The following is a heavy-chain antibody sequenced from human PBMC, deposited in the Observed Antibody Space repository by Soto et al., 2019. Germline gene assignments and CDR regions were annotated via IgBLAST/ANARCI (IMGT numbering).Heavy chain of an antibody. CDR1: GFTFSDYY. D-gene: IGHD2-15*01. V-gene: IGHV3-11*01. Sequence: PGGSLRLSCAASGFTFSDYYMSWIRQAPGKGLEWASYISSSGSTIYYADSVKGRFTISRDNAKNSLYLQMNSLRAEDTAVYYCARDIPPPGIVVVVADFRGQGTLVTVSS. J-gene: IGHJ4*02. CDR3: ARDIPPPGIVVVVADF. CDR2: ISSSGSTI.